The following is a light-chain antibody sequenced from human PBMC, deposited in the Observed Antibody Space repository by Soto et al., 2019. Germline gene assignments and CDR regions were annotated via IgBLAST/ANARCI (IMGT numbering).Light chain of an antibody. CDR3: QQYDQWPIT. CDR2: DAF. CDR1: QNAHTS. J-gene: IGKJ5*01. Sequence: VLTQFPVPLSLSPGERATLSCMASQNAHTSLAWYRQKPGQAPRLLIYDAFKRAAGIPARFSGSGSGTEFSFTVTSLQSEDFAVYYCQQYDQWPITFGQGTRLEIK. V-gene: IGKV3D-15*01.